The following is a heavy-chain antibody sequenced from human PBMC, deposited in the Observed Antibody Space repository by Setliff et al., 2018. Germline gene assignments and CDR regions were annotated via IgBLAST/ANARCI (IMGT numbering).Heavy chain of an antibody. CDR2: FYTTGST. J-gene: IGHJ5*02. V-gene: IGHV4-61*09. CDR1: GGSINSGSYY. Sequence: SETLSLTCTVSGGSINSGSYYWSWIRQPAGKGLEWMGHFYTTGSTAYNPSLESRVTISVDTSKNQFSLKLSSMTAADTAIYYCARGDFWSGYSDNLNWFDPWGQGTLVTVSS. D-gene: IGHD3-3*01. CDR3: ARGDFWSGYSDNLNWFDP.